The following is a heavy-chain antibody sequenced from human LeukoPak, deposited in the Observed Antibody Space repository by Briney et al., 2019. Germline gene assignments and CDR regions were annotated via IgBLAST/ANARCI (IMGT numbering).Heavy chain of an antibody. Sequence: GGSLRLSCAASGFTFSSYGMHWVRQAPGKGLEWVAFIRYDGSNKYYADSVKGRFTVSRDNSKNTLYLQMNSLRAEDTAVYYCAKDQYGDFGLDYWGQGTLVTVSS. CDR3: AKDQYGDFGLDY. V-gene: IGHV3-30*02. CDR2: IRYDGSNK. CDR1: GFTFSSYG. D-gene: IGHD4-17*01. J-gene: IGHJ4*02.